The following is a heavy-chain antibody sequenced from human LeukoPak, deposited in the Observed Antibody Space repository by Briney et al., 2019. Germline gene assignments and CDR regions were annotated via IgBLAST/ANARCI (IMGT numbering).Heavy chain of an antibody. V-gene: IGHV4-34*01. CDR1: GGSFSGYY. CDR3: ARGGRAVAGLDY. D-gene: IGHD6-19*01. J-gene: IGHJ4*02. CDR2: INHSGST. Sequence: SGTLSLTCAVYGGSFSGYYWSWIRQPPGKGLEWIGEINHSGSTNYNPSLKSRVTISVDTSKNQFSLKLSSVTAADTAVYYCARGGRAVAGLDYWGQGTLVTVSS.